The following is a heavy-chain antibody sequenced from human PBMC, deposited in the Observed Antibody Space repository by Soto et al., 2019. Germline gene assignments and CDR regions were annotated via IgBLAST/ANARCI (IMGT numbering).Heavy chain of an antibody. CDR1: GFTVSSNY. D-gene: IGHD6-13*01. Sequence: GGSLSLSCAASGFTVSSNYMSWIRQAPGKGLEWVSVIYSGGSTYYADSVKGRFTISRDNSKNTLYLQMNSLRAEDTAVYYCARDIAAAGSEAWGQGTLVTVSS. V-gene: IGHV3-53*01. CDR2: IYSGGST. J-gene: IGHJ5*02. CDR3: ARDIAAAGSEA.